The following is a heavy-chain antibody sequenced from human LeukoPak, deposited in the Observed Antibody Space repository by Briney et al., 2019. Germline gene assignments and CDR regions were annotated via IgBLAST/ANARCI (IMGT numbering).Heavy chain of an antibody. D-gene: IGHD3-3*01. CDR2: IIPILGIA. CDR1: GGTFSSYA. J-gene: IGHJ3*02. CDR3: ARLLRFLEWLPDAFDI. V-gene: IGHV1-69*04. Sequence: SVKVSCKASGGTFSSYAISWVRQAPGQGLEWMGRIIPILGIANYAQKFQGRVTITADESTSTAYMELSSLRSEDAAVYYCARLLRFLEWLPDAFDIWGQGTMVTVSS.